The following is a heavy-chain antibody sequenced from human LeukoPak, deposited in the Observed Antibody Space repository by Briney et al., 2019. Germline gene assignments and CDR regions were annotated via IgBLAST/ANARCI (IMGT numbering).Heavy chain of an antibody. CDR1: GSTFTNYY. Sequence: ASVKVSCKALGSTFTNYYIHWVRQPPGQGLEWMGISNPSGDFTSHAQQFQGRVTMTRDTSTSTVYMELSSLRSEDTAVYYCARDLDSYMDVWGKGTTVTVSS. V-gene: IGHV1-46*01. J-gene: IGHJ6*03. CDR2: SNPSGDFT. D-gene: IGHD2-21*01. CDR3: ARDLDSYMDV.